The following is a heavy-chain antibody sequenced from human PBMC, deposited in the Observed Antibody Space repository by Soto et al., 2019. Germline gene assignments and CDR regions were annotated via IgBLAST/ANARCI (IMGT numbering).Heavy chain of an antibody. V-gene: IGHV4-34*01. CDR2: INHSGST. D-gene: IGHD6-13*01. Sequence: SETLSLTCGVYRGSFSGYYWSWIRQPPGKGLEWIGEINHSGSTNYNPSLKSRVTISIDTSKNRFSLNLSSVTAADTAVYYCARGIATTEMDVWGQGTTVT. J-gene: IGHJ6*02. CDR1: RGSFSGYY. CDR3: ARGIATTEMDV.